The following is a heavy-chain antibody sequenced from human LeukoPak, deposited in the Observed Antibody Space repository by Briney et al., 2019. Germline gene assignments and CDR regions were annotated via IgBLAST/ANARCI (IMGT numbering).Heavy chain of an antibody. J-gene: IGHJ5*02. CDR2: IYYSGST. CDR3: ARGLLKPKYYDFWSGYYPGGFDP. CDR1: GGSISSSSYY. Sequence: PSETLSLTCTVSGGSISSSSYYWGWIRQPPGKGLEWIGSIYYSGSTYYNPSLKSRVTISVDTSKNQFSLKLSSVTAADTAVYYCARGLLKPKYYDFWSGYYPGGFDPWGQGTLVTVSS. D-gene: IGHD3-3*01. V-gene: IGHV4-39*01.